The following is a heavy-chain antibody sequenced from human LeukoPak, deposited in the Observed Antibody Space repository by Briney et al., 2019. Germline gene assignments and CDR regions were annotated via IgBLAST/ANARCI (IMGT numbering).Heavy chain of an antibody. Sequence: GASVKVSCRASGGTFSSYAISWVRRAPGQGLEWMGGIIPIFGTANYAQKFQGRVTITTDESTSTAYMELSSLRSEDTAVYYCARTGGLDYPTPYYFDYWGQGTLVTVSS. D-gene: IGHD4-11*01. CDR3: ARTGGLDYPTPYYFDY. CDR2: IIPIFGTA. CDR1: GGTFSSYA. J-gene: IGHJ4*02. V-gene: IGHV1-69*05.